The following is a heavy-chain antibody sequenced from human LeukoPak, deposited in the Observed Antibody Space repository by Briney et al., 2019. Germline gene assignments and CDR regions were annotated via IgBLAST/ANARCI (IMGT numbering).Heavy chain of an antibody. Sequence: GGSLRLSCAASGFTFSDYYMSWIRQAPGKGLEWVSYISNSGSTIYYADSVKGRFTISRDNAKNFLYLQMISLRAEDTAVYYYGRERAMVRGVLLFCGQGTLVTVSS. CDR3: GRERAMVRGVLLF. J-gene: IGHJ4*02. D-gene: IGHD3-10*01. CDR2: ISNSGSTI. CDR1: GFTFSDYY. V-gene: IGHV3-11*01.